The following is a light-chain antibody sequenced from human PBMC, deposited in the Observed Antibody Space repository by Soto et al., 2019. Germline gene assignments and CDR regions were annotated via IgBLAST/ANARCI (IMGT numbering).Light chain of an antibody. CDR1: QDISNY. Sequence: DIQMTQSPSSLSASVGDRVTITCQARQDISNYLNWYQQKPGKAPKLLIYDASNLETGVPSRSSGRGSGTDFTFTISSLEPEDISTYYCQQYDSLPLPFGGGTKVEIK. CDR3: QQYDSLPLP. V-gene: IGKV1-33*01. J-gene: IGKJ4*02. CDR2: DAS.